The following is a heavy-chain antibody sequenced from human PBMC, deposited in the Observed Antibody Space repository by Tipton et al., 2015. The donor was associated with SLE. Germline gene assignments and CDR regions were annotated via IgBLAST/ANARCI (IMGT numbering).Heavy chain of an antibody. CDR3: AREGLRFLHMDV. Sequence: TLSLTCTVSGGSINNYYWSLIRQTPGKGLEWIGNVFYSGSTHYNPSLKSRVIMSVDTSKNEFSLKVSSVTAADAAVYYCAREGLRFLHMDVWGRGTSLIVSS. J-gene: IGHJ6*04. D-gene: IGHD3-3*01. CDR2: VFYSGST. V-gene: IGHV4-59*01. CDR1: GGSINNYY.